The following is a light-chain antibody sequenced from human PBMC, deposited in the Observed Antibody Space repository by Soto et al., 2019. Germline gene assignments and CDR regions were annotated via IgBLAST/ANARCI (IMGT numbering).Light chain of an antibody. CDR2: KDS. J-gene: IGLJ2*01. V-gene: IGLV3-25*03. CDR1: ALPKQY. Sequence: SYELTQPPSVSVSPGQTASITFSGDALPKQYAYWYQQKPGQAPVLVIYKDSERPSGIPERFSGSSSGTTVTLTISGVQAEDEADYYCQSADSSGTYVVFGGGTKLTVL. CDR3: QSADSSGTYVV.